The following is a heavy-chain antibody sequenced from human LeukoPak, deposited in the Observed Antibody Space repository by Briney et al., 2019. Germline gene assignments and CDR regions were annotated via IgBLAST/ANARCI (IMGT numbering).Heavy chain of an antibody. CDR2: VLDSERT. CDR3: ATIKRGSIFGYFDF. V-gene: IGHV4-59*11. Sequence: SETLSLTCTVSGGSISTHYWSWIRQPPGKGLEWVGYVLDSERTKDNPSLKSRATLSADTSKNQFSLRLTSVTAADSAVYYCATIKRGSIFGYFDFWGQGVLVTVSS. J-gene: IGHJ4*02. CDR1: GGSISTHY. D-gene: IGHD5-18*01.